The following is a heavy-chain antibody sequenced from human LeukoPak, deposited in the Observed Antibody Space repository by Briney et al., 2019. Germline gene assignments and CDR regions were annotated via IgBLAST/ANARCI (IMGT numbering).Heavy chain of an antibody. CDR1: GYTFTSCG. CDR3: ARDRVAVAGTPNWFDP. Sequence: ASVKVSCKASGYTFTSCGISWVRQAPGQGLEWMGWISAYNGNTNYAQKLQGRVTMTTDTSTSTAYMELRSLRSDDTAVYYCARDRVAVAGTPNWFDPWGQGTLVTVSS. J-gene: IGHJ5*02. V-gene: IGHV1-18*01. D-gene: IGHD6-19*01. CDR2: ISAYNGNT.